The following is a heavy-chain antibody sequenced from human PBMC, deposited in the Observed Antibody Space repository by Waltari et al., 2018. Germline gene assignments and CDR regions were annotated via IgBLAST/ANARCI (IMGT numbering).Heavy chain of an antibody. V-gene: IGHV4-34*01. D-gene: IGHD6-19*01. Sequence: QVQLQQWGAGLLKPSETLSLTCAVYGGSFSGYYWSWIRQPPGKGLEWIGEINHSGSTNYNPSLKSRVTISVDTSKNQFSLKLSSVTAADTAVYYCARGRSGWYVYWYFDLWGRGTLVTVSS. CDR3: ARGRSGWYVYWYFDL. CDR1: GGSFSGYY. CDR2: INHSGST. J-gene: IGHJ2*01.